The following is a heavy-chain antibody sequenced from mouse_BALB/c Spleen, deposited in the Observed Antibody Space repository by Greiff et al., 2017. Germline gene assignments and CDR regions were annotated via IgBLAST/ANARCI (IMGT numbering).Heavy chain of an antibody. J-gene: IGHJ2*01. D-gene: IGHD2-1*01. CDR2: INPGSGGT. V-gene: IGHV1-54*01. CDR3: ARSYGNYGDY. Sequence: QVQLQQSGAELVRPGTSVKVSCKASGYAFTNYLIEWVKQRPGQGLEWIGVINPGSGGTNYNEKFKGKATLTADKSSSTAYMQLSSLTSDDSAVYFCARSYGNYGDYWGQGTTLTVSS. CDR1: GYAFTNYL.